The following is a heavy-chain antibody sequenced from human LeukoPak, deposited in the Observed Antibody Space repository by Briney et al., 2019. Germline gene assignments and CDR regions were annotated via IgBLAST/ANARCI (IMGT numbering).Heavy chain of an antibody. CDR3: ATDSSSGEFEY. D-gene: IGHD6-13*01. V-gene: IGHV3-53*01. CDR1: GFTVSSNY. J-gene: IGHJ4*02. CDR2: IYSGGNT. Sequence: GGSLRLSCAASGFTVSSNYMSWVRQAPGKGLEWVSVIYSGGNTNYADSVKGRFTISRDNSKNTLYLQMNNLRPEDTAVYYCATDSSSGEFEYWGQGSLVTASS.